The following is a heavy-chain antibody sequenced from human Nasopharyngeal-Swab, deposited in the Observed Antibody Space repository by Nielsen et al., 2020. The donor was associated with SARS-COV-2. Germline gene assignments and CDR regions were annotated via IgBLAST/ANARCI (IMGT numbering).Heavy chain of an antibody. D-gene: IGHD6-19*01. CDR1: GYTFTSYD. Sequence: ASVKVSCKASGYTFTSYDINWVRQATGQGLEWMGRMNPNSGNTGYAQKFQGRVTMTRNTSISTAYMELSSLRSEDTAVYYCARDTSGSIAVADYWGQGTLVTVSS. V-gene: IGHV1-8*01. J-gene: IGHJ4*02. CDR3: ARDTSGSIAVADY. CDR2: MNPNSGNT.